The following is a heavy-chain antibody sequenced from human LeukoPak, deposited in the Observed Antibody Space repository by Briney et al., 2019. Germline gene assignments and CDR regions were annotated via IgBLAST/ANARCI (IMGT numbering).Heavy chain of an antibody. J-gene: IGHJ4*02. CDR1: GYTFTGFY. V-gene: IGHV1-2*02. CDR2: INPNTGGT. Sequence: GASVKVPCKASGYTFTGFYMHWVRQAPGQGFEWMGWINPNTGGTDYAQKFQGRVTMTRDTSINTAYMELSGLTSDDTAVYYCASYPRYSSSPPFDYWGQGTLVTVSS. D-gene: IGHD6-6*01. CDR3: ASYPRYSSSPPFDY.